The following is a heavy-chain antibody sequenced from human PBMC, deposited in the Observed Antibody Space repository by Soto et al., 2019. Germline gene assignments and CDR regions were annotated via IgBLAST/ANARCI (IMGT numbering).Heavy chain of an antibody. CDR3: ARDPYYYDSSGYHNWFDP. CDR2: ISAYNGNT. D-gene: IGHD3-22*01. V-gene: IGHV1-18*01. CDR1: GYTFTSYG. Sequence: ASVKVSCKASGYTFTSYGISWVRQAPGQGLEWMGWISAYNGNTNYAQKLQGRVTMTTDTSTSTAYMELRSLRSDDTAVYYCARDPYYYDSSGYHNWFDPWGQGTLVTVS. J-gene: IGHJ5*02.